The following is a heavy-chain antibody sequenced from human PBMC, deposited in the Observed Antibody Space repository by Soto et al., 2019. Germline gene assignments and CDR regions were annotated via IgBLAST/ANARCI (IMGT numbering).Heavy chain of an antibody. CDR3: ARLKIAAADAYYYYGMDV. CDR1: GGSISSSSYY. V-gene: IGHV4-39*01. J-gene: IGHJ6*02. Sequence: PSETLSLTCTVSGGSISSSSYYWGWIRQPPGEGLEWIGSIYYSGSTYYNPSLKSRVTISVDTSKNQFSLKLSSVTAADTAVYYCARLKIAAADAYYYYGMDVWGQGTTVTVSS. CDR2: IYYSGST. D-gene: IGHD6-13*01.